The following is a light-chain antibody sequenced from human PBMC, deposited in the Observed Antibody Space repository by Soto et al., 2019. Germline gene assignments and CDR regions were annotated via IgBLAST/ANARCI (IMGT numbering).Light chain of an antibody. J-gene: IGKJ4*01. CDR2: HAS. CDR3: QQYGDSLLT. V-gene: IGKV3-20*01. CDR1: QSISSSY. Sequence: ENVLRQSPSTLSLSPGERATLSCRASQSISSSYLAWYQQKPGQTPRLLIYHASSRATGIPDRFSGSGSGTDFTLTISRLEPEDFAVYYCQQYGDSLLTFGGGTKVEIK.